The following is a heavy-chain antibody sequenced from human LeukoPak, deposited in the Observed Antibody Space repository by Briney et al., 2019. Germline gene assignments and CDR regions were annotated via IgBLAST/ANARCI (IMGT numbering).Heavy chain of an antibody. V-gene: IGHV3-30-3*01. CDR1: GFTFSSYA. CDR2: ISYDGSNK. CDR3: ARNDILTGGFDY. D-gene: IGHD3-9*01. J-gene: IGHJ4*02. Sequence: GRSLRLSCAASGFTFSSYAMHWVRQAPGKGLEWVAVISYDGSNKYYADSVKGRFTISRDNSKNTLYLQMNSLRAEDTAVYYCARNDILTGGFDYWGQRTLVTVSS.